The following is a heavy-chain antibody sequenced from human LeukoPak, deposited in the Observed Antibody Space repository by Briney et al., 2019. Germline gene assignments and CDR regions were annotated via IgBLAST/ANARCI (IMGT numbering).Heavy chain of an antibody. D-gene: IGHD2-21*01. V-gene: IGHV3-21*01. CDR3: TSGLIAIESDNNLYQYMDV. CDR1: GFTFSVYS. Sequence: GGSLRLSCSGSGFTFSVYSMNWVRQAPGKGLEWVSSITSKSNYIYYADSVKGRFTISRDNAMNSVFLQLYSLRAEDSAVYYCTSGLIAIESDNNLYQYMDVWGKGTTVTVSS. CDR2: ITSKSNYI. J-gene: IGHJ6*03.